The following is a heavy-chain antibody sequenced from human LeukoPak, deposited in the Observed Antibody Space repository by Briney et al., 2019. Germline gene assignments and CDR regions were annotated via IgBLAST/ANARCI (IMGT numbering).Heavy chain of an antibody. Sequence: SETLSLTCAVYGGSFSGYYWSWIRQPPGKGLEWIGEINHSGSTNYNPSLKSRVTISADTSKNQFSLKLSSVTAADTAVYYCARGGDYYDSSGYYYPPYYYGMDVWGQGTTVTVSS. CDR1: GGSFSGYY. J-gene: IGHJ6*02. CDR3: ARGGDYYDSSGYYYPPYYYGMDV. CDR2: INHSGST. V-gene: IGHV4-34*01. D-gene: IGHD3-22*01.